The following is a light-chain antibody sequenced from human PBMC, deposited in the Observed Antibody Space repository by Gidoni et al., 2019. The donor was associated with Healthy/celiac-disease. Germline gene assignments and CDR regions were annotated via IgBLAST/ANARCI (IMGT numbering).Light chain of an antibody. V-gene: IGKV1-39*01. Sequence: DIQMTQSPSSLSASVGDRVTITGRASQSISSYLTWYQQKPGKAPKLLIYAASSLQSGVPSRFSGSGSWTDFTLTISSLQPEDFATYYCQQSYSTLALTFGGGTKVEIK. CDR2: AAS. J-gene: IGKJ4*01. CDR3: QQSYSTLALT. CDR1: QSISSY.